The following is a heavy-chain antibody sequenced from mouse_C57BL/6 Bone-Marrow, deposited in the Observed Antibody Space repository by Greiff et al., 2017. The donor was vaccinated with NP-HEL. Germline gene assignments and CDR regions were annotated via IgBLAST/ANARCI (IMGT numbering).Heavy chain of an antibody. D-gene: IGHD1-1*01. Sequence: VQLQQPGAELVKPGASVKLSCKASGYTFTNYWMHWVKQRPGRGLEWIGRIGPNSGGTKYNEKFKSKATLTVDKPSSTAYMQLSSLTSEDSAVYYCARYYYGSGYFDYWGQGTTLTVSS. V-gene: IGHV1-72*01. CDR1: GYTFTNYW. CDR3: ARYYYGSGYFDY. J-gene: IGHJ2*01. CDR2: IGPNSGGT.